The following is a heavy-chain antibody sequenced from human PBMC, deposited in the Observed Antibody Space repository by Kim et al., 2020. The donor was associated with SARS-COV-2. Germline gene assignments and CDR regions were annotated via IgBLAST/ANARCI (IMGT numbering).Heavy chain of an antibody. Sequence: SETLSLTCAVYGGSFSGYYWSWIRQPPGKGLEWIGEINHSGSTNYNPSLKSRVTISVDTSKNQFSLKLSSVTAADTAVYYCASGFRGLKLGPFGMDGWG. CDR3: ASGFRGLKLGPFGMDG. CDR1: GGSFSGYY. V-gene: IGHV4-34*01. J-gene: IGHJ6*02. D-gene: IGHD7-27*01. CDR2: INHSGST.